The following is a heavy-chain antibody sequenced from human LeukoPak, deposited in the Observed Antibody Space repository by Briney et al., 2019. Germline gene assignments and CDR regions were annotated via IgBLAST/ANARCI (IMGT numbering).Heavy chain of an antibody. D-gene: IGHD6-19*01. Sequence: SETLSLTCAVYGGSFSGYYWSWIRQPPGKGLEWIGEINHSGSTNYNPSLKSRVTISVDTSKNQFSLKLSSVTAADTAVYYCARAYINTGYSSGWYWGDWYFDLWGRGTLVTVSS. CDR3: ARAYINTGYSSGWYWGDWYFDL. CDR2: INHSGST. J-gene: IGHJ2*01. V-gene: IGHV4-34*01. CDR1: GGSFSGYY.